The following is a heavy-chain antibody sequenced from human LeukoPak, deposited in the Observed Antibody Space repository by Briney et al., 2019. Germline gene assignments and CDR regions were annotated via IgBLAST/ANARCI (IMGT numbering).Heavy chain of an antibody. Sequence: GGSLRLSCAASGFTFSSYAMSWVRQAPGKGLEWVSAISGSGGSTYYADSVKGRFTISRDNSKNTLYLQMNSLRAEDTAVYYCAKDGGVNYDLWSGYQSPPYYFDYWGQGTLVTVSS. CDR1: GFTFSSYA. D-gene: IGHD3-3*01. V-gene: IGHV3-23*01. CDR2: ISGSGGST. J-gene: IGHJ4*02. CDR3: AKDGGVNYDLWSGYQSPPYYFDY.